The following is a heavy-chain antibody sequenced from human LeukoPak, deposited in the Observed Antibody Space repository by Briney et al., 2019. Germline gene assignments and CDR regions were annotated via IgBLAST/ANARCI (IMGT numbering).Heavy chain of an antibody. V-gene: IGHV1-8*03. CDR1: GYTFTSYD. J-gene: IGHJ4*02. CDR2: MNPNSGNT. D-gene: IGHD5-24*01. CDR3: ARGRRRDGYNYPGY. Sequence: GASVTVSFKASGYTFTSYDINWVRQATGQGLEWMGWMNPNSGNTGYAEKFQGRVTITRNTSISTAYMELSSLRSEDTAVYYCARGRRRDGYNYPGYWGQGTLVTVSS.